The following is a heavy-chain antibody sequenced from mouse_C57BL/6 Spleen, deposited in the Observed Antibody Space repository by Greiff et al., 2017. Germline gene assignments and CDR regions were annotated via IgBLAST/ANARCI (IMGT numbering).Heavy chain of an antibody. CDR1: GFSLTSYA. D-gene: IGHD1-1*01. V-gene: IGHV2-9-1*01. J-gene: IGHJ2*01. CDR3: SRHYYGSSYDYFDY. Sequence: VQLQESGPGLVAPSQSLSITCTVSGFSLTSYAISWVRQPPGKGLEWLGVIWTGGGTNYNSALKSRLSISKDNSKSQVFLKMNSLQTDDTARYYCSRHYYGSSYDYFDYWGQGTTLTVSS. CDR2: IWTGGGT.